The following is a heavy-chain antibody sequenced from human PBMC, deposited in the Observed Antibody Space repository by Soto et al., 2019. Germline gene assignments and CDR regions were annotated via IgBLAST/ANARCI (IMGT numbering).Heavy chain of an antibody. Sequence: QVQLVQSGAEVKKPGSSVKVSCKASGGTFSSYTISWVRQAPGQGLEWMGRIIPIPGIANYAQKFQGRVTITADKSTSTAYMELSSLRSEDTAVYYCARLQDYYYGSGRGWFDPWGQGTLVTVSS. CDR1: GGTFSSYT. D-gene: IGHD3-10*01. J-gene: IGHJ5*02. CDR2: IIPIPGIA. CDR3: ARLQDYYYGSGRGWFDP. V-gene: IGHV1-69*02.